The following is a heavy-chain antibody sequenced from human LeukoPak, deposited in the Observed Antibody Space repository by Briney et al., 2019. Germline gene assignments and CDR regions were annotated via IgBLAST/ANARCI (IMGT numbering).Heavy chain of an antibody. CDR2: IYSSGST. V-gene: IGHV4-59*08. Sequence: SETLSLTCTVSGGSISSYYWSWIRQPPGKGLEWIGYIYSSGSTNYDPSLKSRVTISVDTSKNQFSLKLTSVTAADTAVYYCARRIVVVPAAMGYFDCWGQGTLFTVSS. D-gene: IGHD2-2*01. CDR3: ARRIVVVPAAMGYFDC. CDR1: GGSISSYY. J-gene: IGHJ4*02.